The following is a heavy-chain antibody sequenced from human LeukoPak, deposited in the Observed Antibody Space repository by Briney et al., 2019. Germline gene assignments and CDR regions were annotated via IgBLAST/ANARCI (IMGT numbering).Heavy chain of an antibody. V-gene: IGHV4-59*08. CDR1: GGSISSHY. Sequence: SETLSLTCTVSGGSISSHYWTWIRQSPVKGLEWIGDISNSGSTNYNPSLKSRVTIAVDTSKNQFSLKLSSVTAADTAVYYCARLAIAARLYWFDPWGQGTLVTVSS. CDR3: ARLAIAARLYWFDP. D-gene: IGHD6-6*01. CDR2: ISNSGST. J-gene: IGHJ5*02.